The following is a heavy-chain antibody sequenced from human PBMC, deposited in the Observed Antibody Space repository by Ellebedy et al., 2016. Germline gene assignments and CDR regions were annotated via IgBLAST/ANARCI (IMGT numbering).Heavy chain of an antibody. CDR2: ISASGGST. CDR3: ARVYLTVTTLLFDY. D-gene: IGHD4-17*01. Sequence: GESLKISXAASGFTFSSSTMSWVRQAPGKGLEWVSSISASGGSTYYADSVKGRFTISRDNAKNSLYLQMNSLRDEDTAVYYCARVYLTVTTLLFDYWGQGTLVTVSS. V-gene: IGHV3-23*01. J-gene: IGHJ4*02. CDR1: GFTFSSST.